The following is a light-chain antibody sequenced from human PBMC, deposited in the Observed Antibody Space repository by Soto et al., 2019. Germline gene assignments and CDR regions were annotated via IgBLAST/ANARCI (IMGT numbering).Light chain of an antibody. CDR2: GAS. CDR1: QSVSSSY. V-gene: IGKV3-20*01. J-gene: IGKJ5*01. Sequence: QSPGTLSLSPGERATLSCRASQSVSSSYLAWYQQKPGQAPRLLIYGASSRATGIPDRFSGSGSGTDFTLTISRLEPEDFAVYYCQQYGSSPLTFGQGRRLEIK. CDR3: QQYGSSPLT.